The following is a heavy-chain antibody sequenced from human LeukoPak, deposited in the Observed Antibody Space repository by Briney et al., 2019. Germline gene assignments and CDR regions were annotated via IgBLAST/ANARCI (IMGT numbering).Heavy chain of an antibody. D-gene: IGHD6-19*01. CDR2: IFYSGST. Sequence: PSETLSLTCSVSRYSISSGYYWAWIRQPPGKGLEWIGNIFYSGSTYYNPSLKSRVTISVDTSKNQFSLKLSSVTAADTAVYYCARHKYSSGWPPEGAFDIWGQGTMVTVSS. CDR1: RYSISSGYY. CDR3: ARHKYSSGWPPEGAFDI. V-gene: IGHV4-38-2*02. J-gene: IGHJ3*02.